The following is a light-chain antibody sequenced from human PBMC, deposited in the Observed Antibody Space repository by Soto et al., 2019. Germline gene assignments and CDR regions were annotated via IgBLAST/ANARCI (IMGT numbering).Light chain of an antibody. J-gene: IGKJ1*01. CDR2: GAS. CDR1: QSVSSSY. CDR3: QQYGSSLWT. V-gene: IGKV3-20*01. Sequence: EIVLRQSPGTLSLSPKERDTLSCRASQSVSSSYLAWYQQKPGQAPRLLIYGASRRATGIPDRFSGSGSGTDFTLTISRLEPEDFAVYYCQQYGSSLWTFGQGTKVDIK.